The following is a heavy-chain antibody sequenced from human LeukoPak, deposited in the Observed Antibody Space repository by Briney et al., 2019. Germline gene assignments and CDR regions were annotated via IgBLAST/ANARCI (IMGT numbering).Heavy chain of an antibody. J-gene: IGHJ4*02. D-gene: IGHD2-15*01. V-gene: IGHV3-74*01. CDR2: INSDGSST. CDR1: GFTFSSYW. CDR3: ARVGYCSGGSCYADFDY. Sequence: PGGSLRLSCAASGFTFSSYWMHWVRQAPGKGLVWVSRINSDGSSTSYADSVKGRFTISRDNAKNTLYLQMNSLRAEDTAVYYCARVGYCSGGSCYADFDYWGQGTLVTVSS.